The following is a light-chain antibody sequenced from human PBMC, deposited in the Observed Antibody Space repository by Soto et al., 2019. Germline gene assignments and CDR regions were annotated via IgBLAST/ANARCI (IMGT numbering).Light chain of an antibody. V-gene: IGKV3-15*01. CDR2: GAS. Sequence: EIVMTQSPATLSVSPGERVTLSCRASQSISTNLAWYQQKPGQAPRLPIYGASTRATGIPARFSGSGSGTEFTVTISSLQSEDFAVYYCQQYNDWPRTFGHGTKV. CDR3: QQYNDWPRT. J-gene: IGKJ1*01. CDR1: QSISTN.